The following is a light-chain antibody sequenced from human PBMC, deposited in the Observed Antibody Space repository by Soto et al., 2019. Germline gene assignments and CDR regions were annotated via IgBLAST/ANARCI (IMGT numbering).Light chain of an antibody. J-gene: IGLJ1*01. Sequence: QSALTQPPSASASPGQLVTISCTGTSSDVGASDLVSWYQQHPGKAPKLMIYEVTKRPSGVPDRFSASKSGNTASLTVSGLQADDEADYYCSSYAGNNNPYVFGTGTKVTVL. V-gene: IGLV2-8*01. CDR1: SSDVGASDL. CDR3: SSYAGNNNPYV. CDR2: EVT.